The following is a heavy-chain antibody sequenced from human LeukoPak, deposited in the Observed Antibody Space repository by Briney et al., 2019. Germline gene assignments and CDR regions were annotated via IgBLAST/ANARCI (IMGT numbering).Heavy chain of an antibody. Sequence: SVKVSCKASGGTFSSYAISWVRQAPGQGLEWMGGIIPIFGTANYAQKFQGRVTITADESTSTAYMELSSLRSEDTAVYYCGREGRAIAVAGTPVGGQGTMVTVSS. D-gene: IGHD6-19*01. CDR2: IIPIFGTA. V-gene: IGHV1-69*01. CDR3: GREGRAIAVAGTPV. J-gene: IGHJ3*01. CDR1: GGTFSSYA.